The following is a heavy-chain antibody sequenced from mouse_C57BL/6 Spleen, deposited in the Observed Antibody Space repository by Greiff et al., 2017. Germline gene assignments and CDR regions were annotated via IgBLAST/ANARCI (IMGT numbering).Heavy chain of an antibody. CDR2: IWTGGGT. CDR3: ARDYGKSFYYAMDY. J-gene: IGHJ4*01. CDR1: GFSLTSYA. D-gene: IGHD1-1*02. Sequence: ESGPGLVAPSQSLSITCTVSGFSLTSYAISWVRQPPGKGLEWLGVIWTGGGTNYNSALKSRLSISKDNSKSQVFLKMNSLQTDDTARYYCARDYGKSFYYAMDYWGQGTSVTVSS. V-gene: IGHV2-9-1*01.